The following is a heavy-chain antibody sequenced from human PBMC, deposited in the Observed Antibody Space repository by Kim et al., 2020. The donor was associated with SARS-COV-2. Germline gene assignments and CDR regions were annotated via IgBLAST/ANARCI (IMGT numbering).Heavy chain of an antibody. CDR1: GISISSHY. Sequence: SETLSLTCTVSGISISSHYWSWIRQPPGKGLEWIGYIYYTGSANYNPSLRSRVTISVDTSKNQFSLKLSSVTAADTAVYYCAGTARRTYFGYWSRGALV. V-gene: IGHV4-59*11. CDR3: AGTARRTYFGY. D-gene: IGHD6-25*01. J-gene: IGHJ4*02. CDR2: IYYTGSA.